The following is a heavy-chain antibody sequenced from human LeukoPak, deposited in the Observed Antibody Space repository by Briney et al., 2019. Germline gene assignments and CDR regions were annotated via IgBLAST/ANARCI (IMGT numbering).Heavy chain of an antibody. CDR3: ARDGGTAGYSSGSDY. CDR1: GYTFTSNG. V-gene: IGHV1-18*01. CDR2: SRCNNGDT. D-gene: IGHD5-18*01. Sequence: GASVKVSCKASGYTFTSNGITRVRQAPGQGLGRGCWSRCNNGDTRYPQKLQGRVTVTTDTSTSTVYMELRGLRSDAAAVYYCARDGGTAGYSSGSDYWGQGTLVTVSS. J-gene: IGHJ4*02.